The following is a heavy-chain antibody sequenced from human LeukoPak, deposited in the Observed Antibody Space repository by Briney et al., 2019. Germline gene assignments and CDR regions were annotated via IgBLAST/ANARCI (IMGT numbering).Heavy chain of an antibody. D-gene: IGHD6-6*01. J-gene: IGHJ3*02. V-gene: IGHV4-61*02. CDR1: GGSISSGNYY. CDR3: AMSIVMDADDAFDI. CDR2: IYTSGST. Sequence: SETLSLTCSVSGGSISSGNYYWSWIRQPAGKGLEWIGRIYTSGSTNYNPSLKRRLTMSVDTSKNQFSPKLSSVTAADTAVYYCAMSIVMDADDAFDIWGQGTLVTVSS.